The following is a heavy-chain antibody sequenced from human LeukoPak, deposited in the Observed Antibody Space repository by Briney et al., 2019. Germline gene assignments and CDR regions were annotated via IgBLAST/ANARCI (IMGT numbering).Heavy chain of an antibody. CDR1: GFRFSSYA. CDR3: ARDIVGALPDKDAFDI. V-gene: IGHV4-39*07. J-gene: IGHJ3*02. CDR2: IYYSGST. Sequence: GSLRLACAASGFRFSSYAMGWIRQPPGKGLEWIGSIYYSGSTYYNPSLKSRVTISVDTSKNQFSLKLSSVTAADTAVYYCARDIVGALPDKDAFDIWGQGTMVTVSS. D-gene: IGHD1-26*01.